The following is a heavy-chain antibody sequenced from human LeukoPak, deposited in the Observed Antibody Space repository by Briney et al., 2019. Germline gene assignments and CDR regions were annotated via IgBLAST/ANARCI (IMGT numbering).Heavy chain of an antibody. Sequence: SETLSLTCTVSGGSISSGAYYWNWIRQHPGKGLEWIGYIYYSGSTYYNPSLKSRVTISLDMSKNQFSLKLRSVTAADTAVYYCARTNAFGNRGQGTMVTVSS. V-gene: IGHV4-31*03. CDR1: GGSISSGAYY. CDR2: IYYSGST. CDR3: ARTNAFGN. J-gene: IGHJ3*02.